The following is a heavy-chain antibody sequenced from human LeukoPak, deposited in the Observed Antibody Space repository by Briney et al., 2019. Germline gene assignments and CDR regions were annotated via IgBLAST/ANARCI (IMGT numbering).Heavy chain of an antibody. CDR1: GFTFGDYA. V-gene: IGHV3-49*03. J-gene: IGHJ5*02. CDR2: IRSKAYGGTT. D-gene: IGHD6-13*01. Sequence: PGGSLRLSCTASGFTFGDYAMSWFRQAPGKGLEWVGFIRSKAYGGTTEYAASVKGRFTISRDDSKSIAYLQMNSLKTEDTAVYYCTRFPLVAAVGRDWFDPWGQGTLVTVSS. CDR3: TRFPLVAAVGRDWFDP.